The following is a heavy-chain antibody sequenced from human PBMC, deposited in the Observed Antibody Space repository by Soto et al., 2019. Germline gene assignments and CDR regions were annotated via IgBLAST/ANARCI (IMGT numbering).Heavy chain of an antibody. CDR2: IGGSAGST. D-gene: IGHD2-2*01. V-gene: IGHV3-23*01. CDR3: AKSSSPSHRLAS. J-gene: IGHJ4*02. CDR1: GFNFGNYA. Sequence: PGGSLRLSCVASGFNFGNYAMKWVRQAPGKGLEWVSGIGGSAGSTSYADSVRGRFTISRDNSANTLYLQMNSLRAEDTAIYYCAKSSSPSHRLASWGQGTLVTGSS.